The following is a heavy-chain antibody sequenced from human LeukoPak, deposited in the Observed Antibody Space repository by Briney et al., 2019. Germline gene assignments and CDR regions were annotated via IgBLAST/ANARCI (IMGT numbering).Heavy chain of an antibody. V-gene: IGHV4-30-2*01. CDR2: IYHSGST. CDR3: ARARYCSGTSCYKDGMDV. J-gene: IGHJ6*02. CDR1: GGSISSGGYS. Sequence: SETLSLTCAVSGGSISSGGYSWSWIRQPPGKGLEWIGYIYHSGSTYYNPSLKSRVTISVDRSKNQFSLKLSSVTAADTAVYYCARARYCSGTSCYKDGMDVWGQGTTVTVSS. D-gene: IGHD2-2*02.